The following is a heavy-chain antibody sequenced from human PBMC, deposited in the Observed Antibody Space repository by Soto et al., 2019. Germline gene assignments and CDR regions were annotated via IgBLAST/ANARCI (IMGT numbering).Heavy chain of an antibody. J-gene: IGHJ6*02. CDR1: GGSLSSGTYY. V-gene: IGHV4-30-4*01. Sequence: SETLSLTCTVSGGSLSSGTYYWSWIRQPPGKGLEWIGYIYHSGSSQSNPSLKSRVTISIDTSKNQFSLELRSVTAADTAVYYCARDIVVVPAAIPLAGYYGMDVWGQGTTVTVSS. CDR3: ARDIVVVPAAIPLAGYYGMDV. D-gene: IGHD2-2*02. CDR2: IYHSGSS.